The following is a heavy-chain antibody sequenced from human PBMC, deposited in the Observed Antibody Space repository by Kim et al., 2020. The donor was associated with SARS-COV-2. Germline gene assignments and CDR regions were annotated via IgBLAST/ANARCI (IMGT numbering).Heavy chain of an antibody. CDR1: GFTFSNYA. CDR2: IGGDGVAT. CDR3: ALRYTSDWSYFDY. V-gene: IGHV3-23*01. J-gene: IGHJ4*02. D-gene: IGHD6-13*01. Sequence: GGSLRLSCAASGFTFSNYAMAWVRQAPGKGLEWVSAIGGDGVATHYADSVKGRFTISRDNSKNTVYLQMNSLRVDDTAVYYCALRYTSDWSYFDYWCQGTLVTVSS.